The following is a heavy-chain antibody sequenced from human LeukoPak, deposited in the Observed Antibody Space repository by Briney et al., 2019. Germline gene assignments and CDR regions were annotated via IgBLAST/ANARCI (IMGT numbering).Heavy chain of an antibody. CDR2: ISGSGGST. Sequence: GSLRLSCAASGFPFSSYEMNWVRQAPGKGLEWVSAISGSGGSTYYADSVKGRFTISRDNSKNTLYLQMNSLRAEDTAVYYCAKARRDTATDTHYYYYYYMDVWGKGTTVTVSS. CDR1: GFPFSSYE. V-gene: IGHV3-23*01. D-gene: IGHD5-18*01. J-gene: IGHJ6*03. CDR3: AKARRDTATDTHYYYYYYMDV.